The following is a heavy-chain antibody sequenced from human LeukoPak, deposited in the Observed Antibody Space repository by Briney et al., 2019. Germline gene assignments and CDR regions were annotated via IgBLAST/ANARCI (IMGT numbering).Heavy chain of an antibody. Sequence: GGSLRLSCAASGFTFSRYTMNWVRQAPGKGLEWVSYISSSGSTKYYADSVEGRFTISRDNAKNSLYLQMNNLRAEDTAVYYCPRGSEWDLLGSCDYWGQGTLVTVSS. CDR2: ISSSGSTK. J-gene: IGHJ4*02. V-gene: IGHV3-48*04. CDR3: PRGSEWDLLGSCDY. CDR1: GFTFSRYT. D-gene: IGHD1-26*01.